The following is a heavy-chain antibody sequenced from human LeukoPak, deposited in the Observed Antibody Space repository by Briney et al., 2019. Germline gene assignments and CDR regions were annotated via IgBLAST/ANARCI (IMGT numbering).Heavy chain of an antibody. CDR1: GFIFSDYW. V-gene: IGHV3-74*01. D-gene: IGHD2-15*01. Sequence: PGGSLRLSCAPSGFIFSDYWYHWVRQTPGQGLVWVAAINRDGTGTSHADSVRGRFTVSRDNSNNTLYLQMSSLRADDTAVYYCATPRGIVVVVAAPSFDFWGQGALVTVSS. CDR2: INRDGTGT. J-gene: IGHJ4*02. CDR3: ATPRGIVVVVAAPSFDF.